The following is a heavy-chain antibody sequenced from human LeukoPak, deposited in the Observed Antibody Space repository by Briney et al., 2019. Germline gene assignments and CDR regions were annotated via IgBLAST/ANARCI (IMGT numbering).Heavy chain of an antibody. D-gene: IGHD1-1*01. CDR3: ARDRGGTFSGYGMDV. V-gene: IGHV3-48*02. Sequence: GGSLRLSCAASGFTFSSYSMNWVRQAPGKGLEWVSYISGSSSTTHFADSVKGRLTISSDNAKNSLYLEMNTLRDEDTAVYYCARDRGGTFSGYGMDVWGQGTTVTVSS. CDR2: ISGSSSTT. J-gene: IGHJ6*02. CDR1: GFTFSSYS.